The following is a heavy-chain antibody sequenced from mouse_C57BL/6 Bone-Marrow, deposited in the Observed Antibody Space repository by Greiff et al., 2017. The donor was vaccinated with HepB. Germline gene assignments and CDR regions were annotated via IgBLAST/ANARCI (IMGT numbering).Heavy chain of an antibody. D-gene: IGHD2-3*01. Sequence: QVQLKESGPELVKPGASVKISCKASGYAFSSSWMNWVEQRPGKGLEWIGRIYPGDGDTNYNGKFKGKATLTADKSSSTAYMQLSSQTSEDSAVYFWEKGKLYDCFDYWGQGTTLTVSS. CDR3: EKGKLYDCFDY. J-gene: IGHJ2*01. CDR2: IYPGDGDT. V-gene: IGHV1-82*01. CDR1: GYAFSSSW.